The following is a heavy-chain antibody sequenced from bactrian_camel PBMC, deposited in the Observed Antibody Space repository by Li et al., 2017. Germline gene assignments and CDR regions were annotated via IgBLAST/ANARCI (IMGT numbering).Heavy chain of an antibody. CDR3: AADLGWCGSRPLQREFRN. CDR1: RYTRTNYC. J-gene: IGHJ4*01. V-gene: IGHV3S1*01. Sequence: HVQLVESGGGSVQAGGSLRLSCAGSRYTRTNYCMGWFRQTQGKEREGIAAIYTGDDSTYYSDFAKDRFSISHDNAKKTLTLQMNNLKPEDTAMYYCAADLGWCGSRPLQREFRNWGQGTQVTVS. CDR2: IYTGDDST. D-gene: IGHD2*01.